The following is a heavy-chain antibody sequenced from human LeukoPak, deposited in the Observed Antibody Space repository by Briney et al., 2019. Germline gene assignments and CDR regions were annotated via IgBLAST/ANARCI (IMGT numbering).Heavy chain of an antibody. D-gene: IGHD2-8*01. Sequence: PRGSLRLSCAASGFTFSAYEMNWVRQAPGKGLEWVSHISSSGSTTYYADSVKGRFTIARDNAKKSLYLQMNSLRAEDTAIYYCGRVEVNAFQHWGQGTLVTVSS. V-gene: IGHV3-48*03. CDR2: ISSSGSTT. CDR1: GFTFSAYE. J-gene: IGHJ1*01. CDR3: GRVEVNAFQH.